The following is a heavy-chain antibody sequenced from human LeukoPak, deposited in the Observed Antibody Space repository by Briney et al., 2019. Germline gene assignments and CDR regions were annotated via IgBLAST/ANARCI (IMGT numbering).Heavy chain of an antibody. V-gene: IGHV1-24*01. D-gene: IGHD4-23*01. J-gene: IGHJ5*02. Sequence: ASVKVSCKVSGYTLTELSMHWVRQAPGKGREWRGGFDPEDGETIYAQKFQGRVTMTEDTSTDTAYMELSSLRSEDTAVYYCATTVAEGWFDPWGQGTLVTVSS. CDR3: ATTVAEGWFDP. CDR1: GYTLTELS. CDR2: FDPEDGET.